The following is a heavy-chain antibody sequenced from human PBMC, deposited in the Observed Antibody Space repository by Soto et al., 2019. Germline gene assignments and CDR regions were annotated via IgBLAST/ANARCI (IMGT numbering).Heavy chain of an antibody. Sequence: GWSLRLSCAASGFSFNIYVMAWVRQAPGKGLEWVSAMTSGGSTYYPDSVKGRFTISRDSSENTLYLQMNSLRIEDTAVYYCAKASASSWPYYFDSWGHGTLVTVSS. D-gene: IGHD6-13*01. CDR3: AKASASSWPYYFDS. CDR2: MTSGGST. V-gene: IGHV3-23*01. CDR1: GFSFNIYV. J-gene: IGHJ4*01.